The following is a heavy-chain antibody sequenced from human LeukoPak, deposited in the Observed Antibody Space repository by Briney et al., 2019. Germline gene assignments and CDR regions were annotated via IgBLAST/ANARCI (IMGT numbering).Heavy chain of an antibody. D-gene: IGHD2-2*01. V-gene: IGHV4-34*01. CDR3: ARGSWDIVVVPAAILFSGLNWFDP. J-gene: IGHJ5*02. CDR2: INHSGST. Sequence: SETLSLTCAVYGGSFSGYYWSWIRQPPGKGPEWIGEINHSGSTNYNPSLKSRVTISVDTSKNQFSLKLSSVTAADTAVYYCARGSWDIVVVPAAILFSGLNWFDPWGQGTLVTVSS. CDR1: GGSFSGYY.